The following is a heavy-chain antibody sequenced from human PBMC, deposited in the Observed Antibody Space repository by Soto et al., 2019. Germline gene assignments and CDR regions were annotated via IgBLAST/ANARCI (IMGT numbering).Heavy chain of an antibody. CDR1: GFTFSRYW. V-gene: IGHV3-74*01. CDR2: INSDGSST. D-gene: IGHD3-16*01. J-gene: IGHJ4*02. CDR3: AKGGARLVDY. Sequence: EGEVVESGGGSVQPGGSLRLSCAASGFTFSRYWMHWVRQAPGKGLVWVSRINSDGSSTSYADSVKGRFTISRDNSKNTLYLQMNRLRAEDTAVYYCAKGGARLVDYWGQGTLVTVSS.